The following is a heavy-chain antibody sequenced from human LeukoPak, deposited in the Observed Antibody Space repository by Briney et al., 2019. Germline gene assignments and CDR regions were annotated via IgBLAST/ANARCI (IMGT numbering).Heavy chain of an antibody. CDR3: ARAGDSSGYEYYFDY. D-gene: IGHD3-22*01. V-gene: IGHV4-4*07. Sequence: SETLSLTCTVSGGSISSYYWSWIRQPAGKGLEWIGRIYTSGSTNYNPYLKSRVTMSVDPSKNQFSLKLSSVTAADTAVYYCARAGDSSGYEYYFDYWGQGTLVTVSS. CDR1: GGSISSYY. CDR2: IYTSGST. J-gene: IGHJ4*02.